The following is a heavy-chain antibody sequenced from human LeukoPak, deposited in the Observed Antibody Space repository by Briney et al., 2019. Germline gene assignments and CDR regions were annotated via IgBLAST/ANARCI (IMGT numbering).Heavy chain of an antibody. CDR1: GFTFSIYA. CDR2: ISGSGGTA. CDR3: AKKGYYDGSGYYMYYFEH. Sequence: TGGSLRLSCAASGFTFSIYAMSWVCQAPGKGLEWVSAISGSGGTAYYADSVKGRFTISRDNSKNTLYLQMNSLRAEDTAVYYCAKKGYYDGSGYYMYYFEHWGQGTLVTVSS. V-gene: IGHV3-23*01. D-gene: IGHD3-22*01. J-gene: IGHJ4*02.